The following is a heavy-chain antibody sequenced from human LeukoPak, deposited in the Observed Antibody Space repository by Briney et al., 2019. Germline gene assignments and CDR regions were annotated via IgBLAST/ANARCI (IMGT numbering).Heavy chain of an antibody. D-gene: IGHD3-10*01. CDR2: IYPGDSDT. V-gene: IGHV5-51*01. CDR1: GSSLTSYW. CDR3: ARVLYGSVRSGFDY. J-gene: IGHJ4*02. Sequence: SGESLKISCQGSGSSLTSYWIGWVRQMPGKGLEWMGIIYPGDSDTRYSPSFQGQVTISADKSISTAYLQWSSQKASDTAMYYCARVLYGSVRSGFDYWGQGTLVTVSS.